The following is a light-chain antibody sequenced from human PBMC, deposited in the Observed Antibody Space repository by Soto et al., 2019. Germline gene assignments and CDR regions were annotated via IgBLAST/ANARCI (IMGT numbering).Light chain of an antibody. CDR2: LEGSGSY. J-gene: IGLJ3*02. V-gene: IGLV4-60*02. Sequence: QLVLTQSSSASASLGSSVKLTCTLSSGHSSCIIAWHQQQPGKAPRYLMKLEGSGSYNKGSGVPDRFSGSSSGADRYLTISHLQFEDEADYYCETWDSNTHTVFGGGTKLTVL. CDR3: ETWDSNTHTV. CDR1: SGHSSCI.